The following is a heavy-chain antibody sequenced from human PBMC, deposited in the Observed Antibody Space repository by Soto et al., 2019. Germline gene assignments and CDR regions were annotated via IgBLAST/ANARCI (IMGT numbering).Heavy chain of an antibody. V-gene: IGHV3-30*03. J-gene: IGHJ4*02. CDR3: ASLLGYYGSRSYYTHFDY. CDR2: ISYDGSNK. Sequence: PGGSLRLSCAASGFTFSSYGMHWVHQAPGKGLEWVALISYDGSNKFYADSVKGRFTISRDNSKNTLYLQMNSLRAEDTAVYYCASLLGYYGSRSYYTHFDYWGQGTLVTVSS. D-gene: IGHD3-10*01. CDR1: GFTFSSYG.